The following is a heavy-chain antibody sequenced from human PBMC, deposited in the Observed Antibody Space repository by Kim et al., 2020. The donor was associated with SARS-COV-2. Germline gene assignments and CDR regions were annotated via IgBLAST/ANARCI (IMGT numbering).Heavy chain of an antibody. D-gene: IGHD3-10*01. J-gene: IGHJ6*02. V-gene: IGHV3-23*01. Sequence: GGSLRLSCAASGFTFSSYAMSWVRQAPGKGLEWVSAISGSGGSTYYADSVKGRFTISRDNSKNTLYLQMNSLRAEDTAVYYCAKGNRMELWFGELWGEDYYYGMDVWGQGTTVTVSS. CDR2: ISGSGGST. CDR3: AKGNRMELWFGELWGEDYYYGMDV. CDR1: GFTFSSYA.